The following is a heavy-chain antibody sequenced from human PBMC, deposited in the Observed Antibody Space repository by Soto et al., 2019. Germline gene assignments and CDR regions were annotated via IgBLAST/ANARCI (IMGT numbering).Heavy chain of an antibody. CDR1: GDSISSNKW. Sequence: PSETLSLTCAVSGDSISSNKWWSWVRQSPGKGLEWIGEIYQSGSTNYNPSLKSRVTISIGTTKKEFSLKLSSVTAADTAVYYCARKFNDYTNFGDYFDYWGHGTLVTVSS. D-gene: IGHD4-4*01. CDR3: ARKFNDYTNFGDYFDY. J-gene: IGHJ4*01. V-gene: IGHV4-4*02. CDR2: IYQSGST.